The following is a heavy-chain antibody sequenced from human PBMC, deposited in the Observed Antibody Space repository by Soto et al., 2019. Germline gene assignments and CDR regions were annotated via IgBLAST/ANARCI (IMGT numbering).Heavy chain of an antibody. J-gene: IGHJ4*02. CDR1: GFTFSSYG. Sequence: QVQLVESGGGVVQPGRSLRLSCAASGFTFSSYGMHWVRQAPGKGLEWVAVIWYDGSNKYYADSVKGRFTISRDNSTNTLYLQMNSLRAEDTAVYYCARAGGYDWFDYWGQGTLVTVSS. CDR2: IWYDGSNK. V-gene: IGHV3-33*01. CDR3: ARAGGYDWFDY. D-gene: IGHD5-12*01.